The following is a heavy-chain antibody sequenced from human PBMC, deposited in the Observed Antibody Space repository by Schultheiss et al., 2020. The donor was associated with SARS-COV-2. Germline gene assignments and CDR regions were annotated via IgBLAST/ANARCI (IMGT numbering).Heavy chain of an antibody. CDR2: MNPNSGNT. V-gene: IGHV1-8*03. J-gene: IGHJ3*02. CDR1: GYTFTSYD. Sequence: ASVKVSCKASGYTFTSYDINWVRQATGQGLEWMGWMNPNSGNTGYAQKFQGRVTITRNTSISTAYMELSSLRSEDTAVYYCARVGESDSSSWYHAFDIWGQGTMVTVSS. D-gene: IGHD6-13*01. CDR3: ARVGESDSSSWYHAFDI.